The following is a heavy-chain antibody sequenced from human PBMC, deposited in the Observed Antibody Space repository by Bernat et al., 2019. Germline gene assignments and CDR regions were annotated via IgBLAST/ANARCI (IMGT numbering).Heavy chain of an antibody. CDR1: GFTFSSYS. D-gene: IGHD6-19*01. Sequence: EVQLVESGGGLVKPGGSLRLSCAASGFTFSSYSMNWVRQAPGKGLEWVSSISSSSSYIYYADSVKGRFTISRDNAKNSLYLQMNSLRAEDTAVYYCARDGYSSGWYDYYYGMDVWGQGTTVTVSS. J-gene: IGHJ6*02. CDR2: ISSSSSYI. V-gene: IGHV3-21*01. CDR3: ARDGYSSGWYDYYYGMDV.